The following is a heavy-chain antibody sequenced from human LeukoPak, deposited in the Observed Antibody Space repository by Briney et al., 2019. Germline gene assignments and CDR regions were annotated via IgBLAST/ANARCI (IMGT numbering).Heavy chain of an antibody. CDR2: ISSSGSTI. CDR1: GFTFSSYE. Sequence: PGGSLRLSCAASGFTFSSYEMNWVRQAPGKGLEWVSYISSSGSTIYYADSVKGRFTISRDNAKNSLYLQMNSLRAEDTAAYYCARSFLKYYYDSSGLFDYWGQGTLVTVSS. J-gene: IGHJ4*02. V-gene: IGHV3-48*03. D-gene: IGHD3-22*01. CDR3: ARSFLKYYYDSSGLFDY.